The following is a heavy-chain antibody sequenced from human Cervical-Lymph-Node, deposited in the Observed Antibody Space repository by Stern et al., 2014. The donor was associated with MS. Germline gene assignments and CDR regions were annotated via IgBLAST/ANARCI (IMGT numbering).Heavy chain of an antibody. CDR1: GYSFSHFW. V-gene: IGHV5-51*03. Sequence: MQLVQSGAEVKKPGASLRISCKASGYSFSHFWVGWVRQVPGRGLEWMGIIYPGDSDTRYSPSFQGQITISAAPSISTAYLQLSSLKASDTAIYYCAILRGDTGLHYWGQGTLVTVSS. CDR3: AILRGDTGLHY. J-gene: IGHJ4*02. CDR2: IYPGDSDT. D-gene: IGHD3-16*01.